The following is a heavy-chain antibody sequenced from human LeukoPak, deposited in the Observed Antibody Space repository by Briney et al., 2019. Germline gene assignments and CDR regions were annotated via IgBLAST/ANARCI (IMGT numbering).Heavy chain of an antibody. V-gene: IGHV3-48*04. CDR3: ARGQVVAATPLDY. J-gene: IGHJ4*02. D-gene: IGHD2-15*01. CDR2: ISSSSSSI. Sequence: GGSLRLSCAASGFTFSSYSMNWVRQAPRKGLEWVSYISSSSSSIYYADSVKGRFTISRDNAKNSLYLQMNSLRAEDTAVYYCARGQVVAATPLDYWGQGTLVTVSS. CDR1: GFTFSSYS.